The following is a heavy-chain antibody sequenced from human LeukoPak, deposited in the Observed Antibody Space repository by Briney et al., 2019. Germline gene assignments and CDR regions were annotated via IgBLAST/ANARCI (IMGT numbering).Heavy chain of an antibody. D-gene: IGHD3-22*01. CDR1: GGSISSGGYY. Sequence: SETLSLTCTVSGGSISSGGYYWSWIRQHPGKGLEWIGYIYYSGSTYYNPSLKSRVTISVDTSKNQFSLKLSSATAADTAVYYCARAEFGGVVVLDYWGQGTLVTVSS. CDR3: ARAEFGGVVVLDY. J-gene: IGHJ4*02. V-gene: IGHV4-31*03. CDR2: IYYSGST.